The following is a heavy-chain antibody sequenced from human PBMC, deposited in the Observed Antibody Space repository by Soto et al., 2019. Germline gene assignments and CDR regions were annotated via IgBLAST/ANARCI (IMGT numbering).Heavy chain of an antibody. CDR1: GGSISSSSYY. CDR3: ARTYAIVVVTNTHFDY. V-gene: IGHV4-39*01. J-gene: IGHJ4*02. CDR2: IYYSGST. D-gene: IGHD3-22*01. Sequence: ASETLSLTCTVSGGSISSSSYYWGWIRQPPGKGLEWIGSIYYSGSTYYNPSLKSRVTISVDTSKNQFSLKLSSVTAADTAVYYCARTYAIVVVTNTHFDYWGQGTLVTVSS.